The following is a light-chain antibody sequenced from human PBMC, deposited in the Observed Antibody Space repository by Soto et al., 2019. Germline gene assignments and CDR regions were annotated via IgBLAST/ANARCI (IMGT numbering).Light chain of an antibody. CDR1: RSVLGGYTY. V-gene: IGLV2-14*01. CDR3: SSYTSSSTPYV. J-gene: IGLJ1*01. Sequence: LALPGPASGLAGQERTISLTANRSVLGGYTYVSWYQQHPGKAPKLMIYDVSNRPSGVSNRFSGSKSGNTASLTISGLQAEDEADYYCSSYTSSSTPYVFGSGTKVTVL. CDR2: DVS.